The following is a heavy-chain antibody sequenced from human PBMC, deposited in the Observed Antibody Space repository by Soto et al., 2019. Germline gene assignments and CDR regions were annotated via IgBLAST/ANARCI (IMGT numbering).Heavy chain of an antibody. Sequence: QVQLVQSGAEVKKPGASVKVSCKASGYTFTSYSISWVRQAPGQGLEWMGWISAYNGNTNYAQKLQGRVTMTTETSTSTAYMELRSLRSDDTAVYYCARDHGSGKSLGRWEDYWGQGTLVTVSS. CDR3: ARDHGSGKSLGRWEDY. CDR2: ISAYNGNT. D-gene: IGHD3-10*01. J-gene: IGHJ4*02. CDR1: GYTFTSYS. V-gene: IGHV1-18*01.